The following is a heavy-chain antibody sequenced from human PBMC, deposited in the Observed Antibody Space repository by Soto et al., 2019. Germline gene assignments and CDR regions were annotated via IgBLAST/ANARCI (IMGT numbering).Heavy chain of an antibody. V-gene: IGHV4-59*01. CDR1: GGSLSSYY. D-gene: IGHD3-10*01. CDR2: ISYSGST. J-gene: IGHJ4*02. Sequence: PSVTLSLTCTVSGGSLSSYYWNWLRQPPGKGLEWIGYISYSGSTSYTPSLKSRVTISADTSKNQFSLKLRSVTAAETAVYFCARNNSPYYYGSGTHPRALYYWGQGALVTVSS. CDR3: ARNNSPYYYGSGTHPRALYY.